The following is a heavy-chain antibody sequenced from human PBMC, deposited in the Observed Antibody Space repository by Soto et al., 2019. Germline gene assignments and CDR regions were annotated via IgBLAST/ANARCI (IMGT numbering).Heavy chain of an antibody. CDR3: ARGGTSGSAVYNWFDP. J-gene: IGHJ5*02. CDR2: IHYSGGT. D-gene: IGHD3-10*01. Sequence: SETLSLTCSVTGASVSSHSWSWIRQSPGKGLEWIGYIHYSGGTNYAPSLRSRATISVEPSKNQLSLNLTSLTAADTAVYYCARGGTSGSAVYNWFDPWGQGTLVTVSS. V-gene: IGHV4-59*02. CDR1: GASVSSHS.